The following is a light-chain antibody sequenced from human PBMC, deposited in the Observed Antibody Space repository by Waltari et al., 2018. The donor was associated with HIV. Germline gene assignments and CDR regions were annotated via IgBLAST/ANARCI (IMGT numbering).Light chain of an antibody. CDR1: NIGSYS. Sequence: SYVLTQPPSLSVAPGKTASITCGGNNIGSYSVHWYQQRPGQAPLLVIYYNNQRPSGIPERFSGSNSGTTATLTISTVEAGDEADYHCQVWDATSDHRGVFGGGTKLTVL. CDR3: QVWDATSDHRGV. CDR2: YNN. J-gene: IGLJ2*01. V-gene: IGLV3-21*04.